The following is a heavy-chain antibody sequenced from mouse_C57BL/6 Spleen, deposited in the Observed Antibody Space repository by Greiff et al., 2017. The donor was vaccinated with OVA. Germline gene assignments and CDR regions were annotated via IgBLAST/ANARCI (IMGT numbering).Heavy chain of an antibody. CDR1: GFSLTSYG. V-gene: IGHV2-2*01. Sequence: QVQLKESGPGLVQPSQSLSIPCTVSGFSLTSYGVHWVRPSPGKGLAWLGVIWSGGSTDYNAAFIYRQSISTDNSESHVFFKMNSLQADDTAIYYCARPRGSSTPFAYWGQGTLVTVSA. J-gene: IGHJ3*01. D-gene: IGHD1-1*01. CDR3: ARPRGSSTPFAY. CDR2: IWSGGST.